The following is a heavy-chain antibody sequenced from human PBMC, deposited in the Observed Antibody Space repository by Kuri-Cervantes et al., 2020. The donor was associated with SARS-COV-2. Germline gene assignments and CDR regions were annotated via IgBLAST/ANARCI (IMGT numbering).Heavy chain of an antibody. CDR2: IYHSGST. Sequence: GSLRLSCAVSGYSTSSGYYWGWIRQPPGKGLEWIGSIYHSGSTYYNPSLKSRVTISVDTSKNQFSLKLSSVTAADTAVYYCARALWSGYCTFDIWGQGTMVTVSS. CDR1: GYSTSSGYY. V-gene: IGHV4-38-2*01. D-gene: IGHD3-3*01. CDR3: ARALWSGYCTFDI. J-gene: IGHJ3*02.